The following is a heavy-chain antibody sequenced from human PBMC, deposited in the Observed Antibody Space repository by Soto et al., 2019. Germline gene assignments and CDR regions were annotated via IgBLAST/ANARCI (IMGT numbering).Heavy chain of an antibody. V-gene: IGHV4-34*01. CDR3: ARGVVVVPSPVGLDY. D-gene: IGHD2-2*01. J-gene: IGHJ4*02. Sequence: QVQLQQWGAGLLKPSETLSLTCAVYGGSFSGYYWSWIRQPPGKGLEWIGEINHSGSTNYNPSLKSRVTISVDTSKNQFSLKLSSVNAADTAVYYCARGVVVVPSPVGLDYWGQGTMVTVSS. CDR1: GGSFSGYY. CDR2: INHSGST.